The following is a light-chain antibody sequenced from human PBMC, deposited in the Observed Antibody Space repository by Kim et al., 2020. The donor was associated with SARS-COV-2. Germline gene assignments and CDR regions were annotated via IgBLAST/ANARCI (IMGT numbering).Light chain of an antibody. Sequence: SPGERATLSCRASQSVSSSYLAWYQQKPGQAPRLLIYGTSSRATGIPDRFSGSGSGTDFTLTINRLEPEDFAVYFCQQYDASPWMFGQGTKVDIK. CDR2: GTS. CDR3: QQYDASPWM. CDR1: QSVSSSY. V-gene: IGKV3-20*01. J-gene: IGKJ1*01.